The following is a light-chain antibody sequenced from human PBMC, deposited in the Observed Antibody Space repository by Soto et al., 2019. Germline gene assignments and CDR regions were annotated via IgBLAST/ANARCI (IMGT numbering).Light chain of an antibody. Sequence: DIQMTQSPSTLSASVGDRVTITCRASQGISSYLAWYQQKPGKAPKLLIYKASTLKSGVPSRFSGRGSGTEFTLTISSLQPDDVATYYCQHYNSYSEAFGQGTKVDIK. CDR1: QGISSY. CDR3: QHYNSYSEA. CDR2: KAS. J-gene: IGKJ1*01. V-gene: IGKV1-5*03.